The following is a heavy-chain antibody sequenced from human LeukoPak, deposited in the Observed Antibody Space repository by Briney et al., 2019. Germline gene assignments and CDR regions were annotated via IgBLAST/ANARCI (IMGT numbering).Heavy chain of an antibody. V-gene: IGHV3-33*06. CDR1: GFSFTSSG. Sequence: GGSLRLSCVASGFSFTSSGMYWVRQAPGKGLEWVTVIWHDGSAEFYADSVKGRFSISRDNSRSMVYLQMHSLRDDDTAVYFCAKDSRGGWSGYFDYWGQGTLVTVSS. J-gene: IGHJ4*02. D-gene: IGHD6-19*01. CDR2: IWHDGSAE. CDR3: AKDSRGGWSGYFDY.